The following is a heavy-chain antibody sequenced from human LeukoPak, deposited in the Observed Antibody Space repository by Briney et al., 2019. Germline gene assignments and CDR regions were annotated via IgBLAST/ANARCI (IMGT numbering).Heavy chain of an antibody. V-gene: IGHV4-61*02. CDR3: ARSLCSGDSCYSVDY. CDR2: IHTSEST. D-gene: IGHD2-15*01. CDR1: GDSISSGSYY. J-gene: IGHJ4*02. Sequence: KPSETLSLTCTVSGDSISSGSYYWSWIRQPAGKGLEWIGRIHTSESTNYNPSLKSRVTISVDTSKNQFSLKLSSVTAADTAVYYCARSLCSGDSCYSVDYWGQGTLVTVSS.